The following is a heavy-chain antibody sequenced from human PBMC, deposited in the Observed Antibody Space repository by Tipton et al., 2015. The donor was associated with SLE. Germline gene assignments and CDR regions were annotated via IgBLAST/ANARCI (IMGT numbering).Heavy chain of an antibody. D-gene: IGHD2-2*01. V-gene: IGHV3-30*02. Sequence: SLRLSCAATGFTFSSFAMHWVRQTPGKGLEWVAFVRFDGSKTYYADFVKGRFTISRDNSKNTLYLQMDSLRAEDTAVYYCAKGAVVVPAARYPYYNYYYGMDVWGQGTTVTVSS. CDR1: GFTFSSFA. CDR2: VRFDGSKT. J-gene: IGHJ6*02. CDR3: AKGAVVVPAARYPYYNYYYGMDV.